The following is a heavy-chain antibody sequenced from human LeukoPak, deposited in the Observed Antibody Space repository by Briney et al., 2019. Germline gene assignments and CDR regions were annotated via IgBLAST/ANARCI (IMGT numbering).Heavy chain of an antibody. CDR1: GFTFSNYA. V-gene: IGHV3-23*01. J-gene: IGHJ3*02. Sequence: GGSLRLSCAASGFTFSNYAMSWVRLAPGKGLEWVSGISYSGGSTYYGDSVKGRFTISRDNSKNTLYLQMNSLRAEDTAVYYCAKPRRTMIVVEAFDIWGQGTMVTVSS. CDR2: ISYSGGST. CDR3: AKPRRTMIVVEAFDI. D-gene: IGHD3-22*01.